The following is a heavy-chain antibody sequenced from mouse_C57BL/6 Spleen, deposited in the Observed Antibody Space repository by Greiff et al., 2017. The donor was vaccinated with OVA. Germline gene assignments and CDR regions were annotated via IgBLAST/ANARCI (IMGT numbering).Heavy chain of an antibody. V-gene: IGHV5-17*01. CDR1: GFTFSDYG. J-gene: IGHJ3*01. D-gene: IGHD2-4*01. CDR3: ATIYYDYGGFAY. CDR2: ISSGSSTI. Sequence: DVHLVESGGGLVKPGGSLKLSCAASGFTFSDYGMHWVRQAPEKGLEWVAYISSGSSTIYYADTVKGRFTISRDNAKNTLFLQMTSLRSEDTAMYYCATIYYDYGGFAYWGQGTLVTVSA.